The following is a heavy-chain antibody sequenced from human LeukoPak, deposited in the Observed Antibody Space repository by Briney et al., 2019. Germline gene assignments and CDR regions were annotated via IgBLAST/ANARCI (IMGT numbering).Heavy chain of an antibody. Sequence: GRSLRLSCAASGFTFSSYAMHWVRQAPGKGLEWVAVISYDGSNKYYADPVKGRFTISRDNSKNTLYLQMNSLRAEDTAVYYCARDLTSGSLFDYWGQGTLVTVSS. V-gene: IGHV3-30-3*01. J-gene: IGHJ4*02. CDR2: ISYDGSNK. CDR1: GFTFSSYA. D-gene: IGHD1-26*01. CDR3: ARDLTSGSLFDY.